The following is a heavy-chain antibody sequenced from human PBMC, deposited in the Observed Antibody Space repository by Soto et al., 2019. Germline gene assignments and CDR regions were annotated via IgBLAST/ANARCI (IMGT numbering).Heavy chain of an antibody. J-gene: IGHJ6*02. CDR3: ARDRVTYGLDV. D-gene: IGHD3-10*01. V-gene: IGHV4-31*03. CDR2: IYYGGST. CDR1: GASITSGAYY. Sequence: QVQLQESGPGLVKPSQTLSLTCTVSGASITSGAYYWTWIRQHPGKGLEWIGYIYYGGSTYYNPSLKSRVSISIDTSENNFSLRLTSVTAAYTAVYYCARDRVTYGLDVWGQGTTVTVSS.